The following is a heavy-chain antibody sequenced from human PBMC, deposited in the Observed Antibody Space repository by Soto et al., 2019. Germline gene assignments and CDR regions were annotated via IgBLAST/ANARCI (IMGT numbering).Heavy chain of an antibody. D-gene: IGHD3-22*01. CDR2: ISSSSRTI. V-gene: IGHV3-48*04. CDR3: AIDTYYDSSGYFYYYYGMYG. J-gene: IGHJ6*02. Sequence: GGSLRLSCAASGFTFSSYSMNWVRQAPGKGLEWVSYISSSSRTIYYADSVNGRFTISRDNAKNSLYLQMNSLIADDTAVYYCAIDTYYDSSGYFYYYYGMYGWGQGTTVTVSS. CDR1: GFTFSSYS.